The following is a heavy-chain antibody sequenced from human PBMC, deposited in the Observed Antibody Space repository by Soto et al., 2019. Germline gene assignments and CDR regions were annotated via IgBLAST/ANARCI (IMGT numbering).Heavy chain of an antibody. V-gene: IGHV1-3*01. J-gene: IGHJ4*02. D-gene: IGHD5-12*01. CDR3: ARDLATRVATSGYFAY. CDR1: GYTFTSYA. CDR2: INAGNGNT. Sequence: QVQLVQSGAEVKKPGASVKVSCKASGYTFTSYAMHWVRQAPGQRLEWMGWINAGNGNTKYSQKFQARVTITRDTSAGTAYMELSSLRSEDTAVYYCARDLATRVATSGYFAYWGQGTLVTVSS.